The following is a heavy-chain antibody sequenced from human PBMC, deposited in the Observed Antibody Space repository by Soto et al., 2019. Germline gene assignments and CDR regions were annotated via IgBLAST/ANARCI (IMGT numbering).Heavy chain of an antibody. CDR2: INHSGST. Sequence: QVQLQQWGAGLLKPSETLSLTCAVYGGSFSDYYWNWIRQPPGKGLEWIGEINHSGSTNYNPSLKSGVTISVDSSKNHFYMKRSSVPAADTAVYSCARGRVGATNWNWFDPWGQGTLVTVSS. D-gene: IGHD1-26*01. CDR3: ARGRVGATNWNWFDP. J-gene: IGHJ5*02. CDR1: GGSFSDYY. V-gene: IGHV4-34*01.